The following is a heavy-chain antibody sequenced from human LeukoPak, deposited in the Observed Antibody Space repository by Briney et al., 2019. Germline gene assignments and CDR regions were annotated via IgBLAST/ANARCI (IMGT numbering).Heavy chain of an antibody. Sequence: GGSLRLSCAASGFIFSSYSMNWVRQAPGKGVEGVSEIKGSGYNTYYADSVKGRFIISRDTSKNTLYVRMNSLGAEDTAVYYCAKRQEITMVRGISPYFDYWGQGTLVTVSS. D-gene: IGHD3-10*01. CDR3: AKRQEITMVRGISPYFDY. CDR2: IKGSGYNT. J-gene: IGHJ4*02. V-gene: IGHV3-23*01. CDR1: GFIFSSYS.